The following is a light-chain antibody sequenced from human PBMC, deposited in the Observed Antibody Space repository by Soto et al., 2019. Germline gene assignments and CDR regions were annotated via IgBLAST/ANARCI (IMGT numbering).Light chain of an antibody. CDR3: QQFNSYVIT. V-gene: IGKV1-13*02. CDR2: AAS. Sequence: GDRVTITCRASQDITSALAWYQQKPGKAPNLLIYAASSLKSGVPSRFSGSGPGTDFTLTISSLQPEDVATYYCQQFNSYVITFGQGTRLETK. J-gene: IGKJ5*01. CDR1: QDITSA.